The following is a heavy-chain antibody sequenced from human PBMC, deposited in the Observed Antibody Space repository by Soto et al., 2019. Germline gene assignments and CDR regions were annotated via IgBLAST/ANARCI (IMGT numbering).Heavy chain of an antibody. J-gene: IGHJ6*03. CDR3: ARVGAAAGKTLPHYYYMDV. CDR1: GFTFSSHW. Sequence: GGSLRLSCAASGFTFSSHWMSWVRQAPGKGLEWVANIKQDGSEKYYVDSVKGRFTISRDNAKNSLYLQMNSLRAEDTAVYYCARVGAAAGKTLPHYYYMDVWGKGTTVTVSS. V-gene: IGHV3-7*01. D-gene: IGHD6-13*01. CDR2: IKQDGSEK.